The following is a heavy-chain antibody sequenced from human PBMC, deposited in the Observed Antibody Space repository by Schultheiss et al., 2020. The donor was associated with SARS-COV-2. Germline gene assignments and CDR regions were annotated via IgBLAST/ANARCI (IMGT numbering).Heavy chain of an antibody. D-gene: IGHD4-17*01. J-gene: IGHJ4*02. CDR3: ARGRTVFDY. CDR1: GGSFSGYY. Sequence: GSLRLSCAVYGGSFSGYYWSWIRQPPGKGLEWIGEINHSGSTNYNPSLKSRVTISVDTSKNQFSLELSSVTAADTAVYYCARGRTVFDYWGQGTLVTVSS. CDR2: INHSGST. V-gene: IGHV4-34*01.